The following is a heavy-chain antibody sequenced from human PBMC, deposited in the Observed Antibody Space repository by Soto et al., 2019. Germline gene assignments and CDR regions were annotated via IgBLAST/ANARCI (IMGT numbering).Heavy chain of an antibody. CDR3: ARGDNYPTGGSYGMDV. CDR1: GFTFSSYA. J-gene: IGHJ6*02. V-gene: IGHV3-30-3*01. CDR2: ISYDGSNK. Sequence: GGSLRLSCAASGFTFSSYAMHWVRQAPGKGLEWVAVISYDGSNKYYADSVKGRFTISRDNSKNTLYLQMNSLRAEDTAVYYCARGDNYPTGGSYGMDVWGQGTTVTVSS. D-gene: IGHD4-4*01.